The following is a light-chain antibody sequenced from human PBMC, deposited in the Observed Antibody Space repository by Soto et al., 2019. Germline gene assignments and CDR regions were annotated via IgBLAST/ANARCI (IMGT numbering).Light chain of an antibody. J-gene: IGLJ1*01. Sequence: QSVLTQPPSVSAAPGQTVTISCSGSSSNIGINDVSWYRHLPGTAPKLLIYGDDGRPSGIPDRFSGSKSGTSATLGITGLQTGDEADYYCGTWDNSLGGFYVFGTGTKLTVL. V-gene: IGLV1-51*01. CDR3: GTWDNSLGGFYV. CDR2: GDD. CDR1: SSNIGIND.